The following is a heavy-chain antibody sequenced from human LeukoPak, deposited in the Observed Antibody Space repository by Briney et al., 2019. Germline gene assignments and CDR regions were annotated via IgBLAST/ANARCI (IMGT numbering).Heavy chain of an antibody. J-gene: IGHJ3*02. Sequence: SETLSLTCTVSGGSISSGDYYWSWIRQPPGKGLEWIGYIYYSGSTYYNPSLKSRVTISVDTSKNQFSLKLSSVTAAGTAVYYCARGAGDGYIYDAFDIWGQGTMVTVSS. V-gene: IGHV4-30-4*01. CDR2: IYYSGST. CDR1: GGSISSGDYY. D-gene: IGHD5-24*01. CDR3: ARGAGDGYIYDAFDI.